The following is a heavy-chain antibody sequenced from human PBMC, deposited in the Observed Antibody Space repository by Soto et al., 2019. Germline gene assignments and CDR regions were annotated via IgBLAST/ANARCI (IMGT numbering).Heavy chain of an antibody. CDR1: GGSISSYY. Sequence: SETLSLTCTVSGGSISSYYWSWIRQPPGKGLEWIGYIHYSGSTNYNPSLKSRVTISVDTSKNQFSLKLSSVTAADTAVYYCARRLGSSWPIDYWGQGTLVTVSS. D-gene: IGHD6-13*01. CDR3: ARRLGSSWPIDY. V-gene: IGHV4-59*08. J-gene: IGHJ4*02. CDR2: IHYSGST.